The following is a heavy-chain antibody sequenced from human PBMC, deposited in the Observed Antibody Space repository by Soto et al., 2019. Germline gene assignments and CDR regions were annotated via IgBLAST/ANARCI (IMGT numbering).Heavy chain of an antibody. V-gene: IGHV3-30-3*01. Sequence: GGSLRLSCAASGFTFSSYAMHWVRQAPGKGLEWVAVISYDGSNKYYADSVKGRFTISRDNSKNTLYLQMNSLRAEDTAVYYCARDQFVRTGYCSGGSCYYYYYGMDVWGQGTTVTVSS. J-gene: IGHJ6*02. D-gene: IGHD2-15*01. CDR2: ISYDGSNK. CDR3: ARDQFVRTGYCSGGSCYYYYYGMDV. CDR1: GFTFSSYA.